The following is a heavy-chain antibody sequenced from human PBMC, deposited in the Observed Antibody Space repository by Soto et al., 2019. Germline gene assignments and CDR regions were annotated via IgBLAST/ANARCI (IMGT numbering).Heavy chain of an antibody. J-gene: IGHJ5*02. D-gene: IGHD3-3*01. CDR3: ARDTADFWSGPKGWFDP. CDR2: IIPIFGTA. V-gene: IGHV1-69*13. Sequence: SVKVSCKXSGGTFSSYAISWVRQAPGQGLEWVGGIIPIFGTANYAQKFQGRVTITADESTSTAYMELSSLRSEDTAVYYCARDTADFWSGPKGWFDPWGQGTLVTVSS. CDR1: GGTFSSYA.